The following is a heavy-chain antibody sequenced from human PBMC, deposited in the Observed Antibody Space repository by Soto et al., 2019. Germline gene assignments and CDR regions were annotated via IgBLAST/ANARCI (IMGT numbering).Heavy chain of an antibody. V-gene: IGHV3-33*01. CDR1: GFTFSSYG. CDR3: ARVGNGWYFDY. J-gene: IGHJ4*02. CDR2: IWYDGSNK. D-gene: IGHD6-19*01. Sequence: GGSLRLSCAASGFTFSSYGMHWVRQAPGKGLEWVAVIWYDGSNKYYADSVKGRFTISGDNSKNTLYLQMNSLRAEDTAVYYCARVGNGWYFDYWGQGTLVTVSS.